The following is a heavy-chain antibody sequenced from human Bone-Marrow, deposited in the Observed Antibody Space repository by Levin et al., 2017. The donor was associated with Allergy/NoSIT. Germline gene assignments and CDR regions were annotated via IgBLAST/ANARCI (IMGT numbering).Heavy chain of an antibody. D-gene: IGHD3-9*01. J-gene: IGHJ5*02. V-gene: IGHV1-2*02. CDR1: GYTFTGYY. CDR3: ARDYDILTGYYHNWFDP. Sequence: ASVKVSCKASGYTFTGYYMHWVRQAPGQGLEWMGWINPNSGGTNYAQKFQGRVTMTRDTSISTAYMELSRLRSDDTAVYYCARDYDILTGYYHNWFDPWGQGTLVTVSS. CDR2: INPNSGGT.